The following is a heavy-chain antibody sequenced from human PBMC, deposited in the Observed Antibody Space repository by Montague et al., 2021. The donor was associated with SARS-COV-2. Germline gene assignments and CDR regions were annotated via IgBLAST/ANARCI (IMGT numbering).Heavy chain of an antibody. CDR3: ARAPRNIFGVVLTFDY. CDR1: GGSISSGGYY. Sequence: TLSLTCTVSGGSISSGGYYWSWIRQHPGKGLEWIRYIYYSGSTYYNPSLKSRVTISVDTSKNQFSLKLSSVTAADTAVYYCARAPRNIFGVVLTFDYWGQGTLVTVSS. J-gene: IGHJ4*02. CDR2: IYYSGST. D-gene: IGHD3-3*01. V-gene: IGHV4-31*03.